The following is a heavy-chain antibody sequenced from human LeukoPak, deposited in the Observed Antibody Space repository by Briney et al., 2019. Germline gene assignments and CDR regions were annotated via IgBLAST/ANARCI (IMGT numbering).Heavy chain of an antibody. CDR2: IFYSGST. D-gene: IGHD4-17*01. Sequence: PSETLSLTCTVSGGSISTSNYYWGWIRQPPGKGLEWVGNIFYSGSTYYSPSLESRVTISLDTSRNQYSLTLTSVTAADTAVYYWARVRLRYLVYGDLHPWSQGTLVTVSS. J-gene: IGHJ5*02. CDR1: GGSISTSNYY. CDR3: ARVRLRYLVYGDLHP. V-gene: IGHV4-39*07.